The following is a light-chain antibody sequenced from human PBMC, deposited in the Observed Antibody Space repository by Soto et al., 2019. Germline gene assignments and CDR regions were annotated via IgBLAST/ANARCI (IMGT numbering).Light chain of an antibody. Sequence: DIQMTQSPSTLSASVGDRVTITCRASQSISSWLAWYQHKPGEAPKLLIAEASRLESGVPSRFSGGGSGTEFTLTISRLQPDDVATYYCQHYISFPWTFGQGTKVDIK. CDR1: QSISSW. CDR3: QHYISFPWT. J-gene: IGKJ1*01. V-gene: IGKV1-5*01. CDR2: EAS.